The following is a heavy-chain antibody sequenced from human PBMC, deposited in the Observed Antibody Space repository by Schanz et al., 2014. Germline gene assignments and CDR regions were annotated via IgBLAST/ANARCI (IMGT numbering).Heavy chain of an antibody. D-gene: IGHD6-6*01. CDR3: ARDQSPYTNSSDVRYFDY. V-gene: IGHV1-2*04. CDR1: GYTFSNDD. J-gene: IGHJ4*02. CDR2: INPNSGTT. Sequence: QVQLVQSGAELRKPGTSVKVSCKTSGYTFSNDDINWVRQAPGQGLEWMGWINPNSGTTNYAQKFQGWVTMTRDTSISTAYMDLRSLRSDDTAVYYCARDQSPYTNSSDVRYFDYWGQGSLVTVSS.